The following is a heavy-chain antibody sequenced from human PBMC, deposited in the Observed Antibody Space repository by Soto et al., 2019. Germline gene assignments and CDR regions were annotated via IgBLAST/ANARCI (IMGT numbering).Heavy chain of an antibody. CDR1: GFTFSDYY. CDR2: ISSSGSTI. V-gene: IGHV3-11*01. Sequence: GESLKISCAASGFTFSDYYMSWIRQAPGKGLEWVSYISSSGSTIYYADSVKGRFTISRDNAKNSLYLQMNSLRAEDTAVYYCARDGLPPLEANWVAFDIWGQGTMVTVSS. J-gene: IGHJ3*02. CDR3: ARDGLPPLEANWVAFDI. D-gene: IGHD7-27*01.